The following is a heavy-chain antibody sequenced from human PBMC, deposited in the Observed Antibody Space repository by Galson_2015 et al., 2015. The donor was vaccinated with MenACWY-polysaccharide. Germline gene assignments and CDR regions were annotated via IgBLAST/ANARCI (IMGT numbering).Heavy chain of an antibody. CDR3: VKGYYYESSGYFYVTWLDP. CDR2: INNDGSST. D-gene: IGHD3-22*01. Sequence: SLRLSCAASGFTFSNYWMHWVRQAPGKGLVWVSRINNDGSSTSYADSVKGRFTISRDNAKNTLFLQMNSLRAEGTAVYYCVKGYYYESSGYFYVTWLDPWGQGTLVTVSS. CDR1: GFTFSNYW. V-gene: IGHV3-74*01. J-gene: IGHJ5*02.